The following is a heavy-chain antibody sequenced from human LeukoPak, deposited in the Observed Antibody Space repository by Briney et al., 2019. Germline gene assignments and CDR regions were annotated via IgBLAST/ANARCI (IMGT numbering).Heavy chain of an antibody. CDR1: GYSISSGYY. V-gene: IGHV4-38-2*02. D-gene: IGHD3-22*01. J-gene: IGHJ4*02. CDR2: INHSGST. CDR3: ARGVFDDSSGYRLDY. Sequence: PSETLSLTCTVSGYSISSGYYWGWIRQPPGKGLEWIGEINHSGSTNYNPSLKSRVTISVDTSKNQFSLKLSSVTAADTAVYYCARGVFDDSSGYRLDYWGQGTLVTVSS.